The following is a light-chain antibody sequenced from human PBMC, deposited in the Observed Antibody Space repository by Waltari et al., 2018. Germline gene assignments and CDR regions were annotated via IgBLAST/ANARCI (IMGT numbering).Light chain of an antibody. V-gene: IGLV2-14*03. CDR3: SSDISSSTLEL. CDR2: GAS. J-gene: IGLJ2*01. CDR1: SSDVGGYNY. Sequence: QSALTQPASVSGSPGQSITISCTGTSSDVGGYNYVPWYQQHPGKATQPIVYGASNRPAGVANRFSGSNSGNTASRTISGRQAEDEADYYCSSDISSSTLELFGGGTSLTVL.